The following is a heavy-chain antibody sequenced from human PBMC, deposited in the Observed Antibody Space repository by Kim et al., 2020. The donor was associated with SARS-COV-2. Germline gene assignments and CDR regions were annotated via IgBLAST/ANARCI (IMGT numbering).Heavy chain of an antibody. CDR3: ARGGYSTGYYFQYDY. Sequence: ASVKVSCKTSGYTFTYYAIHWVRQVPGQRPECMGWINVGNGNTKYSQNFQGRVTITRDTSASTAYIELSSLRSEDTAVYYFARGGYSTGYYFQYDYWGQGTLITVSS. V-gene: IGHV1-3*01. CDR1: GYTFTYYA. CDR2: INVGNGNT. J-gene: IGHJ4*02. D-gene: IGHD3-22*01.